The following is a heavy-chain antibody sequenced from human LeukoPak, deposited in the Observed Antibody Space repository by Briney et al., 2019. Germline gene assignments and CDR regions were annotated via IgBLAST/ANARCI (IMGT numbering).Heavy chain of an antibody. CDR1: GYTFTSYD. Sequence: ASVKVSCKASGYTFTSYDINWVRQATGQGLEWMGWMNPNSGNTGYAQKFRGRVTMTRNTSISTAYMELSSLRSEDTAVYYCARGRPVQYQLLSAYMDVWGKGTTVTVSS. D-gene: IGHD2-2*01. V-gene: IGHV1-8*01. CDR3: ARGRPVQYQLLSAYMDV. CDR2: MNPNSGNT. J-gene: IGHJ6*03.